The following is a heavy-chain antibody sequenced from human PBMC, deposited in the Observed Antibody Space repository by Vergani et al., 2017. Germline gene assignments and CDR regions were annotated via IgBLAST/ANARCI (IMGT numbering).Heavy chain of an antibody. Sequence: VQLVESGGGLVQPGRSLRLSCAASGFTFDDYAMHWVRQAPGKGLEWVSVIYSGGSTGYADSVKGRFTISRDNAKKSLYLQMNSLRAEDTALYYCARRHDYGGNSYYFDYWGQGTLVTVSS. CDR3: ARRHDYGGNSYYFDY. V-gene: IGHV3-9*01. J-gene: IGHJ4*02. D-gene: IGHD4-23*01. CDR2: IYSGGST. CDR1: GFTFDDYA.